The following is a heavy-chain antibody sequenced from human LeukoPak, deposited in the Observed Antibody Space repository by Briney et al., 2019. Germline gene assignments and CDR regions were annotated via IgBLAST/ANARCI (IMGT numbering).Heavy chain of an antibody. J-gene: IGHJ3*02. D-gene: IGHD3-10*01. Sequence: GGSLRLSCAASGFTFSSYAMHWVRQAPGKGLEWVAVISYDGSNKYYADSVKGRFTISRDNSKNTLYLQMNSPRAEDTAVYYCARDGRGWFGKLFAFDIWGQGTMATVSS. CDR1: GFTFSSYA. CDR2: ISYDGSNK. V-gene: IGHV3-30*04. CDR3: ARDGRGWFGKLFAFDI.